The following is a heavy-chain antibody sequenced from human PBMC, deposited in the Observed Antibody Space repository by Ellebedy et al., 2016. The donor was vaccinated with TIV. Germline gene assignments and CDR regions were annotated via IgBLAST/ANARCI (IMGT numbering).Heavy chain of an antibody. CDR1: GFTFSSYW. Sequence: GGSLRLXXAASGFTFSSYWMHWVRQAPGKGLVWVSRINSDGSSTSYADSVKGRFTISRDNAKNTLYLQMNSLRAEDTAVYYCASFRGGSYWVAYGMDVWGQGTTVTVSS. CDR2: INSDGSST. D-gene: IGHD1-26*01. V-gene: IGHV3-74*01. J-gene: IGHJ6*02. CDR3: ASFRGGSYWVAYGMDV.